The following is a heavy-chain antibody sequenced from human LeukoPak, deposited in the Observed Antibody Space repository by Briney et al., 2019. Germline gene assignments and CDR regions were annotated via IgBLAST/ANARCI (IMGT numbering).Heavy chain of an antibody. D-gene: IGHD4-17*01. V-gene: IGHV3-66*04. J-gene: IGHJ3*02. Sequence: GGSLRLSCAASGFTVSSNYMSWVRQAPGKGLEWVSVIYSGGSTYYADSVKGRFTISRDNSKNTLYLQMNSLRAEDTAVYYCAKPDYGDYVFAFDIWGQGTMVTVSS. CDR3: AKPDYGDYVFAFDI. CDR2: IYSGGST. CDR1: GFTVSSNY.